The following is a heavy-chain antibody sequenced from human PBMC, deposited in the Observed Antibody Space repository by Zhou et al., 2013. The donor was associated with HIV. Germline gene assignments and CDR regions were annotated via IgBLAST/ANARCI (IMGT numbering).Heavy chain of an antibody. J-gene: IGHJ4*02. V-gene: IGHV1-69*04. Sequence: QVQLVQSGAEVTRPGSSVNISCKASGGTFTSYGISWVRQAPGQGLEWMGRIIPILGQTNYAQKFQGRVAITADRSTSTVYMELTSLTSEDAAVYYCATFPGRYSNYSYYFDYWGQGTLVTVSS. D-gene: IGHD4-4*01. CDR1: GGTFTSYG. CDR3: ATFPGRYSNYSYYFDY. CDR2: IIPILGQT.